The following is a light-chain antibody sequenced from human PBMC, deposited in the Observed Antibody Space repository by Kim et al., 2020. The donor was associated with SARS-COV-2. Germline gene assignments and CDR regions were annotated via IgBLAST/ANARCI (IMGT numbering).Light chain of an antibody. V-gene: IGLV2-18*02. Sequence: GQSANISGTGTSSDVGDYNRVSWYQQSPGTAPKLIIYEVSHRPSGVPDRFSGSKSGNTASLTISGLQAEDEADYYCNSWTSSNTFVFGTGTKVTVL. CDR3: NSWTSSNTFV. J-gene: IGLJ1*01. CDR2: EVS. CDR1: SSDVGDYNR.